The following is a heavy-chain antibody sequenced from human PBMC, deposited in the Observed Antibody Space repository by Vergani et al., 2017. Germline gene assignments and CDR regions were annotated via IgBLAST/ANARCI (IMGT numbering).Heavy chain of an antibody. J-gene: IGHJ6*02. CDR3: ARHFYNFWSGYSSGMDV. CDR1: GYSFTSYW. Sequence: EVQLVQSGAEVKKPGESLKISCKGSGYSFTSYWIGWVRQMPGKGLEWMGIIYPGDSDTRYSPSFQGQVTISADKSISTAYLQSSSLKASDTAMYYCARHFYNFWSGYSSGMDVWGQGTTVTVSS. D-gene: IGHD3-3*01. V-gene: IGHV5-51*01. CDR2: IYPGDSDT.